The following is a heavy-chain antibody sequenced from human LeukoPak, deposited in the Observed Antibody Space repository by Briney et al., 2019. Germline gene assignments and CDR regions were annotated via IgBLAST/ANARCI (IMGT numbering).Heavy chain of an antibody. D-gene: IGHD2-8*01. CDR3: AQSTSMRYFFDL. Sequence: GGSLRLSCAASGFSFNRYAVAWVRQAPGKGLEWVSTISGSGGRTFFADSVKGRFTVSRDNSVFLQMNSLRAEDTALYYCAQSTSMRYFFDLWGRGTLVTVPS. CDR1: GFSFNRYA. CDR2: ISGSGGRT. V-gene: IGHV3-23*01. J-gene: IGHJ2*01.